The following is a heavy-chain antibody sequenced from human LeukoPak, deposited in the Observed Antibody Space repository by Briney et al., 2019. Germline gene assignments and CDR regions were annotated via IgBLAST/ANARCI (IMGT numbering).Heavy chain of an antibody. V-gene: IGHV4-61*02. CDR2: IYTSGST. CDR3: AGGRYYYGSGSTNWFDP. Sequence: SQTLSLTCTVSGGSISSGSYYWSWIRQPAGTGLEWIGRIYTSGSTNYNPSLKSRVTISVDTSKNQFSLKLSSVTAADTAVYYCAGGRYYYGSGSTNWFDPWGQGTLVTV. D-gene: IGHD3-10*01. J-gene: IGHJ5*02. CDR1: GGSISSGSYY.